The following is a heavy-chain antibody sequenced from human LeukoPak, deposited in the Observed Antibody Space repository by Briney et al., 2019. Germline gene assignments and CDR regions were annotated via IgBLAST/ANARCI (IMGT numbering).Heavy chain of an antibody. J-gene: IGHJ3*02. D-gene: IGHD5-12*01. V-gene: IGHV4-61*02. CDR2: IYTSGST. CDR3: ARYGYTWMGDAFDI. Sequence: SETLSLTCTVSGGSISSGSYYWSWIRQLAGKGLEWIGRIYTSGSTNYNPSLKSRVTISVDTSKNQFSLKLSSVTAADTAVYYCARYGYTWMGDAFDIWGQGTMVTVSS. CDR1: GGSISSGSYY.